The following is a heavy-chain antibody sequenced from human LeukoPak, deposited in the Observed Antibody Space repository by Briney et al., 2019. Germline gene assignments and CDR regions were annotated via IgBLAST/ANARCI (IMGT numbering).Heavy chain of an antibody. J-gene: IGHJ4*02. CDR1: GASVTSYY. CDR3: ARHVSLNYYGSGSIDY. D-gene: IGHD3-10*01. V-gene: IGHV4-59*08. CDR2: ISYNGRM. Sequence: SETLSLTCSVSGASVTSYYWNWVRQRPGKGLEWIGYISYNGRMDYGPTLKSRVTISVDTSKNQFSLKLTSVTAADTAVYYCARHVSLNYYGSGSIDYWGQGTLVTVSS.